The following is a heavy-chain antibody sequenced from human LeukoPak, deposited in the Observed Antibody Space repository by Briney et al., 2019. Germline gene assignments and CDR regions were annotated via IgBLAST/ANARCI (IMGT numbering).Heavy chain of an antibody. V-gene: IGHV4-38-2*02. Sequence: SETLSLTCTVSGYSISSGYYWGWIRQPPGKGLEWIGSIYHSGSTNHNPSLKSRVTISLDASKNQFSLRLNSVTAADTAVYYCARGGSSDWPYYYYYMDVWGKGTTVTVSS. CDR1: GYSISSGYY. CDR2: IYHSGST. J-gene: IGHJ6*03. CDR3: ARGGSSDWPYYYYYMDV. D-gene: IGHD6-25*01.